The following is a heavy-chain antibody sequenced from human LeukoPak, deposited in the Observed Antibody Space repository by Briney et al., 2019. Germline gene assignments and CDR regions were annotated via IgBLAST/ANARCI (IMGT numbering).Heavy chain of an antibody. V-gene: IGHV3-30*18. J-gene: IGHJ4*02. CDR3: AKETEQWPFDY. CDR2: ISYDGSNK. Sequence: GGSLRLSCAASGFTFSSYGMHWVRQAPGKGLEWVAVISYDGSNKYYADSVKGRLTISRDNSKNTLYLQMNSLRAEDTAVYYCAKETEQWPFDYWGQGTLVTVSS. CDR1: GFTFSSYG. D-gene: IGHD6-19*01.